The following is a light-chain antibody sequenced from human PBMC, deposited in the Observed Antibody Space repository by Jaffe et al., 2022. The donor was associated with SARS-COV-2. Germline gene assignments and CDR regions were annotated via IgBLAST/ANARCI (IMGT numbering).Light chain of an antibody. Sequence: DIVMTQSPDSLAVSLGERATINCKSSQNVLYDSNNKNYLHWYQQKPGQPPKLVIYWASTRESGVPDRFSGSGSGTDFTLTISSLQAEDVAIYYCQQYYSSPYTFGQGTKLEIK. V-gene: IGKV4-1*01. CDR1: QNVLYDSNNKNY. CDR2: WAS. J-gene: IGKJ2*01. CDR3: QQYYSSPYT.